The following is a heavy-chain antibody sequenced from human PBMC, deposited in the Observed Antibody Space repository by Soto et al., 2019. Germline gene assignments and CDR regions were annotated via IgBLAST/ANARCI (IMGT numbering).Heavy chain of an antibody. Sequence: ASVKVSCKASGYTFSRYAIHWVRQAPGQRLEWMGWINAGNGNTKYSQRFEGRVTLTTDTSANTVYMELSSLRFEDTALYYCARDQQFRNWFDSWGQGTLVTVSS. CDR2: INAGNGNT. J-gene: IGHJ5*01. D-gene: IGHD6-13*01. CDR3: ARDQQFRNWFDS. V-gene: IGHV1-3*01. CDR1: GYTFSRYA.